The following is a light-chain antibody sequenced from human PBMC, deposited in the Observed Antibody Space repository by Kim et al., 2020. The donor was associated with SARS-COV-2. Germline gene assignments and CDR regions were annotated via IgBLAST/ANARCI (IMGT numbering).Light chain of an antibody. CDR1: KLGDKY. J-gene: IGLJ2*01. CDR3: QAWDSRTVYV. CDR2: QDT. Sequence: SVSPGQTASITCAGDKLGDKYACWYQQKPGQSPVLVIYQDTKRPSGIPERFSGSNSGNTATLTISGTQAMDEADYYCQAWDSRTVYVFGGGTKLTVL. V-gene: IGLV3-1*01.